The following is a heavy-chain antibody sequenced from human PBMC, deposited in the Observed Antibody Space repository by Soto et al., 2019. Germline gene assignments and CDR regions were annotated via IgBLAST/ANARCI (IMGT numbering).Heavy chain of an antibody. V-gene: IGHV4-31*03. CDR3: ARELPQRQGRNMDV. Sequence: QVQLQESGPGLVKPSQTLSLTCTVTGGSMTSGDQYWTWIRHRPGEGLEWFGYINHRGSLYYNPSLKSRFSMSGDTSKNQFPLNLSSVTAADTAVLYCARELPQRQGRNMDVWGQGTTVTVPS. D-gene: IGHD1-1*01. CDR2: INHRGSL. CDR1: GGSMTSGDQY. J-gene: IGHJ6*02.